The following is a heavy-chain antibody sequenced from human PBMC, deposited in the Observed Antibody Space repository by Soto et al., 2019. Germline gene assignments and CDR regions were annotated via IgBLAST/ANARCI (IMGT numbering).Heavy chain of an antibody. J-gene: IGHJ4*02. Sequence: ASVKVSCKVSGYTLTELSMHWVRQAPGKGLEWMGGFDPEDGETIYAQKFQGRVTMTEDTSTDTAYMELSSLRSVDTAVYYCAATGPIAVAGNYYDYWGQGTLVTVSS. CDR2: FDPEDGET. V-gene: IGHV1-24*01. D-gene: IGHD6-19*01. CDR1: GYTLTELS. CDR3: AATGPIAVAGNYYDY.